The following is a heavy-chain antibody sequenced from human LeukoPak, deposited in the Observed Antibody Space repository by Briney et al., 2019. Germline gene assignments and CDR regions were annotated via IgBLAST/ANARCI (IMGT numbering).Heavy chain of an antibody. Sequence: PGGSLRLSCVGSGFTFSSYAMNWVRQAPGKGLEWVSVISGSSVATYYANSVRGRSTISRDNSKNTLYLQMNSLRAEDTAVYYCAKGGTIVGATLDYWGQGTPVTVSS. J-gene: IGHJ4*02. D-gene: IGHD1-26*01. CDR2: ISGSSVAT. V-gene: IGHV3-23*01. CDR3: AKGGTIVGATLDY. CDR1: GFTFSSYA.